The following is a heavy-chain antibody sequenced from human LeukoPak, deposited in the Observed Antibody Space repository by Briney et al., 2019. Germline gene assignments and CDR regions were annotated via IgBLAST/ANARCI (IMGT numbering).Heavy chain of an antibody. Sequence: PGGSLRFSCAASGFTFSTYAMSWVRQTPEKGLEWVSAIGGSGGNTYYADSVKGRFTISRDNSKSTLYLQMNSLRAEDTAVYYCAKAGGFGELLSHYYFDYWGQGTLVTVSS. CDR1: GFTFSTYA. J-gene: IGHJ4*02. V-gene: IGHV3-23*01. CDR3: AKAGGFGELLSHYYFDY. D-gene: IGHD3-10*01. CDR2: IGGSGGNT.